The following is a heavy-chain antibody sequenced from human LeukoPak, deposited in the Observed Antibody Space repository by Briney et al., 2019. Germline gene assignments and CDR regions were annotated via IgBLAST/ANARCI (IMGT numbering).Heavy chain of an antibody. V-gene: IGHV3-30*04. CDR3: ARDGSGGNGVPGTDFDY. J-gene: IGHJ4*02. CDR1: GFTFSSYA. D-gene: IGHD2-8*01. CDR2: ISYDGSNK. Sequence: PGGSLRLSCAASGFTFSSYAMQWVRQAPGKGLEWVAVISYDGSNKYYADSVKGRFTISRDNSKNTLYLQMNSLRAEDTAVYYCARDGSGGNGVPGTDFDYWGQGTLVTVSS.